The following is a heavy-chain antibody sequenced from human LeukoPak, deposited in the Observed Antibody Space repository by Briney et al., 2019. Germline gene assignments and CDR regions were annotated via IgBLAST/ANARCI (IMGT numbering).Heavy chain of an antibody. CDR2: ISYDGSNK. D-gene: IGHD3-10*01. V-gene: IGHV3-30*18. CDR1: GFTFSTYG. J-gene: IGHJ4*02. Sequence: PGGSLRLSCAASGFTFSTYGMHWVRQAPGKGLEWVAVISYDGSNKYYADSVKGRFTISRDNSKNTLYLQMNSLRAEDTAVYYCAKVSASGRGSAGFGEFDYWGQGTLVTVSS. CDR3: AKVSASGRGSAGFGEFDY.